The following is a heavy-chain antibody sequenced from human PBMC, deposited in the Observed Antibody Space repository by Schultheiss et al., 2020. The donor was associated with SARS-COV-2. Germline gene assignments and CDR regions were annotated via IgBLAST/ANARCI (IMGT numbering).Heavy chain of an antibody. CDR3: ARGSGGQWLPRVGYFDL. Sequence: SETLSLTCAVSGGSISSGGYSWSWIRQPPGKGLEWIGYIYYSGSTNYNPSLKSRVTISVDKSKNQFSLKMSSVTAADTAVYYCARGSGGQWLPRVGYFDLWGRGTLVTVSS. CDR1: GGSISSGGYS. D-gene: IGHD6-19*01. V-gene: IGHV4-61*08. J-gene: IGHJ2*01. CDR2: IYYSGST.